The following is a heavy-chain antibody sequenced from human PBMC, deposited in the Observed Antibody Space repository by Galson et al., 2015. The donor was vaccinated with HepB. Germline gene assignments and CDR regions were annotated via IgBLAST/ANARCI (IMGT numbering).Heavy chain of an antibody. D-gene: IGHD3-10*01. CDR2: IYSGGST. V-gene: IGHV3-66*01. CDR1: GFTVSSNY. Sequence: SLRLSCAASGFTVSSNYMRWVRQAPGKGLEWVSVIYSGGSTYYADSVKGRFTISRDNSKNTLYLQMNSLRAEDTAVYYCARDPQYYYGSGSYYNDSDDWGKGTLVTVSS. J-gene: IGHJ4*02. CDR3: ARDPQYYYGSGSYYNDSDD.